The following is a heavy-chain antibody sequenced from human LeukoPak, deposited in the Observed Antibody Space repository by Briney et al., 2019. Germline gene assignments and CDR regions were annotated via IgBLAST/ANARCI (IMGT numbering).Heavy chain of an antibody. D-gene: IGHD5-18*01. J-gene: IGHJ4*02. V-gene: IGHV4-4*02. Sequence: PSGTLSLTCAVSGGSISSSNWWSWVRQPPGKGLEWIGEIYHSGSANYNPSLKSRVTISVDKSKNQFSLKLSSVTAADTAVYYCARSSGYSYGYLPDYWGQGTLVTVSS. CDR2: IYHSGSA. CDR1: GGSISSSNW. CDR3: ARSSGYSYGYLPDY.